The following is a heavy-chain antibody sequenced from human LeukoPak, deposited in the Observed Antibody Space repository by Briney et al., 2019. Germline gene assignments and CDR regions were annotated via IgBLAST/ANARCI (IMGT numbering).Heavy chain of an antibody. V-gene: IGHV1-18*01. CDR1: GYIFTSYG. J-gene: IGHJ4*02. Sequence: ASVKVSCKASGYIFTSYGITWVRQAPGQGLEWMGWISAYNGNTNYAQTFQGRVSMTTDTSTSTDYMELRSLRSDDTAMYYCARGYYYDSSYSPPWGYWGQGTLVTISS. CDR2: ISAYNGNT. D-gene: IGHD3-22*01. CDR3: ARGYYYDSSYSPPWGY.